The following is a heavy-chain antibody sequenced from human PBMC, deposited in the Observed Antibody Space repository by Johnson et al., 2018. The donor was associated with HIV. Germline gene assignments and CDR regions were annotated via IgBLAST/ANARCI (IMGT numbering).Heavy chain of an antibody. J-gene: IGHJ3*02. Sequence: QMQLVESGGGVVQPGRSLRLSCAACEFTFSRFAMHWVRQAPGKGLEWVAVISYDGNNKYYADSVKGRFTVSRDNYKNTLYLQRNSLRGEDTAVYYCAKVHSSSSNAFDIWGQGTMVTVSS. CDR3: AKVHSSSSNAFDI. CDR1: EFTFSRFA. D-gene: IGHD6-6*01. CDR2: ISYDGNNK. V-gene: IGHV3-30-3*01.